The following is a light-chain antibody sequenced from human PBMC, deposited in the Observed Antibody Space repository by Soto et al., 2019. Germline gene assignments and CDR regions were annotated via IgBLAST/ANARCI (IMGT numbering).Light chain of an antibody. CDR1: SSNIGAGYD. CDR3: QSYDSSLSTYV. CDR2: GNS. V-gene: IGLV1-40*01. Sequence: QSVLTQPPSVSGAPGQRVTISCTGSSSNIGAGYDVHWYQQLPGTAPKLLTYGNSNRPSGVPDRFSGSKSGTSVSLAITGLQAEDEADYYCQSYDSSLSTYVFGTGTKLTVL. J-gene: IGLJ1*01.